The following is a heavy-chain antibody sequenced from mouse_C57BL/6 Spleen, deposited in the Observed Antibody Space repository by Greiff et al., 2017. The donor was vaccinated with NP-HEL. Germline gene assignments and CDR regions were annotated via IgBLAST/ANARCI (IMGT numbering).Heavy chain of an antibody. CDR1: GFTFSSYA. CDR2: ISDGGSYT. CDR3: ARDARVYYDYDGFDY. J-gene: IGHJ2*01. D-gene: IGHD2-4*01. Sequence: EVKLMESGGGLVKPGGSLKLSCAASGFTFSSYAMSWVRQTPEKRLEWVATISDGGSYTYYPANVKGRFPISRDNAKNNLYLQMSHLKSEDTAMYYGARDARVYYDYDGFDYWGQGTTLTVSS. V-gene: IGHV5-4*01.